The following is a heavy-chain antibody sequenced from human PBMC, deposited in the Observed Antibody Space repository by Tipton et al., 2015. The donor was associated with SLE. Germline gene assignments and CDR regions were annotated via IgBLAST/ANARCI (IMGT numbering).Heavy chain of an antibody. D-gene: IGHD5-12*01. V-gene: IGHV4-59*01. CDR2: IYYSGST. CDR3: ARDRRYSGYGGYFQH. CDR1: GGSISSYY. Sequence: TLSLTCTVSGGSISSYYWSWIRQPPGKGLEWIGYIYYSGSTNYNPSLKSRVTILVDTSKNQFSLKLSSVTAADTAVYYCARDRRYSGYGGYFQHWGQGTLVTVSS. J-gene: IGHJ1*01.